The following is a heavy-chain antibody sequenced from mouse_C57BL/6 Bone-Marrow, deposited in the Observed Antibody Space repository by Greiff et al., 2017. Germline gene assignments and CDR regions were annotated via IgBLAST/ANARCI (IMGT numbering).Heavy chain of an antibody. Sequence: VHLVESGPELVKPGASVKISCKASGYSFTSYYIHWVKQRPGQGLEWIGWIYPGSGNTKYNEKFKGKATLTADTSSSTAYMQLSSLTSEDSAVYYCARSGSDAMDYWGQGTSVTVSS. CDR3: ARSGSDAMDY. J-gene: IGHJ4*01. V-gene: IGHV1-66*01. CDR2: IYPGSGNT. D-gene: IGHD3-1*01. CDR1: GYSFTSYY.